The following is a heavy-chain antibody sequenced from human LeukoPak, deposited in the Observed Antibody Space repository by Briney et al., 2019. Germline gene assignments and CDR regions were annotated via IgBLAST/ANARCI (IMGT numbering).Heavy chain of an antibody. D-gene: IGHD7-27*01. V-gene: IGHV3-7*01. CDR3: ARLGRGPVFDI. J-gene: IGHJ3*02. CDR2: IRRDGSEK. Sequence: PGGSLRLSCAASGFTFSNYWMTWVRQAPGKGLEWVANIRRDGSEKYYVDSVKGRFTISRDNAKNSLYLQMNTLRAEDTAVYYCARLGRGPVFDIWGQGTMVTVSS. CDR1: GFTFSNYW.